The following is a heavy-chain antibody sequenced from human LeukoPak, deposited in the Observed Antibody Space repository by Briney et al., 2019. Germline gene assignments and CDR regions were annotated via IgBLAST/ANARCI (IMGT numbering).Heavy chain of an antibody. V-gene: IGHV3-23*01. D-gene: IGHD3-22*01. CDR2: INDNGGQR. Sequence: PGGPLRLSCAASGFAFNNYAMTWVRQAPGKGLEWVSNINDNGGQRHYADSVKGRFTISRDNSKNTLYLQMNSLRAEDTAVYYCAKDPTTYYDSSGYGRYNWFDPWGQGTLVTVSS. CDR3: AKDPTTYYDSSGYGRYNWFDP. J-gene: IGHJ5*02. CDR1: GFAFNNYA.